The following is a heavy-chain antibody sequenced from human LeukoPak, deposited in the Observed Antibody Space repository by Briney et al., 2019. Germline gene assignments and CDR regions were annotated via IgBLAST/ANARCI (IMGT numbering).Heavy chain of an antibody. CDR3: AREAIAAAFDP. J-gene: IGHJ5*02. D-gene: IGHD6-13*01. CDR1: GFTFSSYE. Sequence: GGSLRLSCAASGFTFSSYETNWVRQAPGKGLEWVSYISSSGSTIYYADSVKGRFTISRDNAKNSLYLQMNSLRAEDTAVYYCAREAIAAAFDPWGQGTLVTVSS. CDR2: ISSSGSTI. V-gene: IGHV3-48*03.